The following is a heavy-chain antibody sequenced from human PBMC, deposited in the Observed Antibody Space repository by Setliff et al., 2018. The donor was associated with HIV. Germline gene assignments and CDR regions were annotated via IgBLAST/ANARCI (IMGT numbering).Heavy chain of an antibody. Sequence: GGSLRLSCAASGFTFDDYTIHWVRQPPGKGLEWVSLISWDGSSRYYADSVKGRFTISRDNSKNSLYLQMNSLRTEDTALYYCAKDRYYGSGVGGAFDIWGQGSMVTVS. CDR3: AKDRYYGSGVGGAFDI. CDR1: GFTFDDYT. V-gene: IGHV3-43*01. CDR2: ISWDGSSR. J-gene: IGHJ3*02. D-gene: IGHD3-10*01.